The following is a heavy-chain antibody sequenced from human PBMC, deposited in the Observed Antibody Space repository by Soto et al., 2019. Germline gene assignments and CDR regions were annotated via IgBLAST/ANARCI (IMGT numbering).Heavy chain of an antibody. D-gene: IGHD2-15*01. J-gene: IGHJ6*02. CDR3: ASWLKGPDIGNYYYGMDV. Sequence: QVQLVQSGAEVKKPGSSVKVSCKASGGAFSDYAFSWVRQAPGQGLEWLGGIMPIFRAPDYAQKFQGRVTSTADDFTRTAYMEMNSLRSADTAVYYCASWLKGPDIGNYYYGMDVWGQGTTVTVS. V-gene: IGHV1-69*12. CDR1: GGAFSDYA. CDR2: IMPIFRAP.